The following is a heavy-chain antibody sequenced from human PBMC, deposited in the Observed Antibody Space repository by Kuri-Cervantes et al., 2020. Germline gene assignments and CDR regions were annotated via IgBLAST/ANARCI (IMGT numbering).Heavy chain of an antibody. Sequence: SETLSLTCTVSGGSIRSYYWSWIRQPPGKGLEWIGRIYSSGSTNYNPSLKSRVTISVDKSKNQFSLKLSSVTAADTAVYYCARVNLSRYCSGGTCYSVFYMDVWGKGTTVTVSS. D-gene: IGHD2-15*01. V-gene: IGHV4-4*07. CDR3: ARVNLSRYCSGGTCYSVFYMDV. J-gene: IGHJ6*03. CDR2: IYSSGST. CDR1: GGSIRSYY.